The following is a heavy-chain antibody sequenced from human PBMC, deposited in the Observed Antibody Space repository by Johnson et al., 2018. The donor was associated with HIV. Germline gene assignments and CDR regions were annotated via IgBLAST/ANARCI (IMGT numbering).Heavy chain of an antibody. CDR3: ARDVAATMIVVGGAYDAFDI. V-gene: IGHV3-23*04. CDR1: GFTVSSNY. CDR2: ISGSGGST. Sequence: VQLVESGGGLVQPGGSLRLSCAASGFTVSSNYMSWVRQAPGKGLEWVSAISGSGGSTYYADSVKGRFTISRDNSKNTLYLQMNSLRAEDTAVYYCARDVAATMIVVGGAYDAFDIWGQGTMVTVSS. D-gene: IGHD3-22*01. J-gene: IGHJ3*02.